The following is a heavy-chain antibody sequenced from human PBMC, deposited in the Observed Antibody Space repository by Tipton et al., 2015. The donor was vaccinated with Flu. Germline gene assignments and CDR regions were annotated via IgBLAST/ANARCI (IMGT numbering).Heavy chain of an antibody. CDR2: MNPNSGNT. J-gene: IGHJ5*02. Sequence: QLVQSGPEVKKPGASVKVSCKASGYTFTSYDINWVRQATGQGLEWMGWMNPNSGNTGYAQKFQGRVTMTRNTSISTAYMELSSQRSEDTAVYYCARASDIVVVVAAGLSYNWFDPWGQGTLVTVSS. CDR3: ARASDIVVVVAAGLSYNWFDP. CDR1: GYTFTSYD. V-gene: IGHV1-8*01. D-gene: IGHD2-15*01.